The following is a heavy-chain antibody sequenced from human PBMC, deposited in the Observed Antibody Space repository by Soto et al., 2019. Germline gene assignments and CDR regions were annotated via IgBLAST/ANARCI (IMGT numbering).Heavy chain of an antibody. Sequence: ASVKVSSKASGYTFTSYAMHWVRQAPGQRLEWMGWINAGNGNTKYSQKFQGRVTITRDTSASTAYMELSSLRSEDTAVYYCAGVGGYGDYDRDYWGQGTRGTVSS. D-gene: IGHD4-17*01. CDR2: INAGNGNT. V-gene: IGHV1-3*01. CDR1: GYTFTSYA. J-gene: IGHJ4*02. CDR3: AGVGGYGDYDRDY.